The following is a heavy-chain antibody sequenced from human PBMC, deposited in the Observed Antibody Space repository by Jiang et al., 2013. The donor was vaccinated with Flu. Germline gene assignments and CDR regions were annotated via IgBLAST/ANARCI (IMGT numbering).Heavy chain of an antibody. D-gene: IGHD1-26*01. V-gene: IGHV4-34*01. CDR2: INHSGST. CDR1: GGSFSGYY. J-gene: IGHJ4*02. Sequence: LLKPSETLSLTCAVYGGSFSGYYWSWIRQPPGKGLEWIGEINHSGSTNYNPSLKSRVTISVDTSKNQFSLKLSSVTAADTAVYYCARGGPNGSYYYFDYWGQGTLVTVSS. CDR3: ARGGPNGSYYYFDY.